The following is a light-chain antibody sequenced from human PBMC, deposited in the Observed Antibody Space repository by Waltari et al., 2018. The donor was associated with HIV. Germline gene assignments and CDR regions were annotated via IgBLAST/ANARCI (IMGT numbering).Light chain of an antibody. Sequence: QMTQSPSNLSVSVGGTVVITCRASQNIANWLAWYQQKPGRAPKLLMSRTSILESGVSSRFIGSGSGTQFTLTITSLQSDDVGTYFCQQYSTHYAFGQGTRVE. CDR1: QNIANW. V-gene: IGKV1-5*03. CDR2: RTS. CDR3: QQYSTHYA. J-gene: IGKJ2*01.